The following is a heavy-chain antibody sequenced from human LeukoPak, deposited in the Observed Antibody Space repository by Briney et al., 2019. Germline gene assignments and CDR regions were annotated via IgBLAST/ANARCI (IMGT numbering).Heavy chain of an antibody. CDR1: GFTFSNSA. CDR2: ISGSGGST. CDR3: ANGGLWLPTRSD. J-gene: IGHJ4*02. Sequence: GGSLRLSCAASGFTFSNSAMSWVRQAPGKGLGWVSAISGSGGSTYYADSVQGRFTISRDNSKNTLYLQMNSLRAEDTAVYYCANGGLWLPTRSDWGQGTLVTVSS. D-gene: IGHD5-18*01. V-gene: IGHV3-23*01.